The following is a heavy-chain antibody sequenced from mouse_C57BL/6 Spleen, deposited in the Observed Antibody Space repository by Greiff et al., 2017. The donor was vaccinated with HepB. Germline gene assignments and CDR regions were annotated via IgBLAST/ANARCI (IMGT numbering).Heavy chain of an antibody. CDR2: INPNNGGT. Sequence: EVQLQQSGPELVKPGASVKISCKASGYTFTDYYMNWVKQSHGKSLEWIGDINPNNGGTSYNQKFKGKATLTVDKSSSTAYMELRSLTSEDSAVYYCARRHGYLSYWYFDVWGTGTTVTVSS. CDR1: GYTFTDYY. J-gene: IGHJ1*03. CDR3: ARRHGYLSYWYFDV. D-gene: IGHD2-2*01. V-gene: IGHV1-26*01.